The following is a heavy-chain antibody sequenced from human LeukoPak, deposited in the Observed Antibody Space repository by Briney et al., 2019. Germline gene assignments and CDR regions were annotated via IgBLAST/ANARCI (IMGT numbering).Heavy chain of an antibody. Sequence: PGGSLRLSCVASGSTFSDYGIHWVRRAPGRGLEWVAFIRFDGSNKYYPDSVQGRFTISRDNSKNTVYLQMNSLTPEDTAFYYCAKVNSFWFDYWGQGTLVTVSS. J-gene: IGHJ4*02. V-gene: IGHV3-30*02. D-gene: IGHD4-23*01. CDR3: AKVNSFWFDY. CDR2: IRFDGSNK. CDR1: GSTFSDYG.